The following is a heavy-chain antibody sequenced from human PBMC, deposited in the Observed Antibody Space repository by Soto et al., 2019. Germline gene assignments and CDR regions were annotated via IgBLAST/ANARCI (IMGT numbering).Heavy chain of an antibody. CDR1: GYSFTSYW. CDR3: AKAGADGITTGHCLSTSCQIAYGMDV. D-gene: IGHD2-2*01. V-gene: IGHV5-51*01. Sequence: GESLKISCKGSGYSFTSYWIGWVRQMPGKGLECMGIIYPGDSDTRYSPSFQGQVTISADKSISTAYLQWSSLKASDTAMYYCAKAGADGITTGHCLSTSCQIAYGMDVWGQGTTVTVSS. CDR2: IYPGDSDT. J-gene: IGHJ6*02.